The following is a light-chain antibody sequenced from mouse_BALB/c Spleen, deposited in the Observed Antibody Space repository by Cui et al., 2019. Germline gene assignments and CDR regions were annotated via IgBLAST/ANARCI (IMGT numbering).Light chain of an antibody. CDR1: QDINKS. Sequence: DIQMTQSPSSLSASLGGKVTITCNASQDINKSIAWYQHKPGKGPRLIIHYTTKLQPGIPSRFSGSGSGRDYSFSISNLEPEDIATYYCLQYDNLLPVTFGGGTKLEIK. J-gene: IGKJ1*01. V-gene: IGKV19-93*01. CDR3: LQYDNLLPVT. CDR2: YTT.